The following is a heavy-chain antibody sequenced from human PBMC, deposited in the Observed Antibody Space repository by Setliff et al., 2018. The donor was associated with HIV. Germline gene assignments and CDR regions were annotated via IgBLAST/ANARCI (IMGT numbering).Heavy chain of an antibody. J-gene: IGHJ6*02. V-gene: IGHV4-4*02. CDR2: IYHSGST. Sequence: SETLSLTCAVSGGSISSSNWWSWVRQPPGKGLEWIGEIYHSGSTNYNPSLKSRVTISVDTSKNQFSLKLSSVTAADTAVYYCARASYGDYHYYGMDVWGQGTTVTVSS. CDR3: ARASYGDYHYYGMDV. D-gene: IGHD4-17*01. CDR1: GGSISSSNW.